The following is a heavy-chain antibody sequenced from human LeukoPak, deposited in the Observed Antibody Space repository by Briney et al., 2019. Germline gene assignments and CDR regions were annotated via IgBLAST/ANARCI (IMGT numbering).Heavy chain of an antibody. Sequence: AISGRGGSTYYADSVKGRFTISRDNSKNTLYLQMNSLRVEDTAVYYCAKYESGYFDYWGQGTLVTVSS. V-gene: IGHV3-23*01. CDR3: AKYESGYFDY. CDR2: ISGRGGST. J-gene: IGHJ4*02. D-gene: IGHD3-16*01.